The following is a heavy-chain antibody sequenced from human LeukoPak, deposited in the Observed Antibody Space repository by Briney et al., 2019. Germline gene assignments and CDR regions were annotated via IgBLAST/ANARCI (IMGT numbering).Heavy chain of an antibody. CDR1: GGSIDGYY. Sequence: SETLSLTCTVSGGSIDGYYWAWIRQPPGKGLEWIASGDYSGGTYYNPSLESRVAISADMSKNQISLKLSSVTAADTALYYCARERGEEYSSGWYKTNFFDTWGQGTRVTVSS. CDR2: GDYSGGT. D-gene: IGHD6-19*01. J-gene: IGHJ4*02. CDR3: ARERGEEYSSGWYKTNFFDT. V-gene: IGHV4-39*07.